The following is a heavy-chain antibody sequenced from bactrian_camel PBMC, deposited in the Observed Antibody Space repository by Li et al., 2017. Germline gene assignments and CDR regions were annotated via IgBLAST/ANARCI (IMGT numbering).Heavy chain of an antibody. CDR3: AADRPSFGLLCGLWSARFNY. CDR1: GYTYTNRVC. CDR2: IDSDGST. Sequence: QVQLVESGGGSVQTGGSLRLSCVGSGYTYTNRVCMAWFRQGLGKEREGVAAIDSDGSTTYADSVKGRYTISKDNAENTLYLQMNSLKPEDTAVYYCAADRPSFGLLCGLWSARFNYWGQGTQVTVS. D-gene: IGHD1*01. V-gene: IGHV3S53*01. J-gene: IGHJ4*01.